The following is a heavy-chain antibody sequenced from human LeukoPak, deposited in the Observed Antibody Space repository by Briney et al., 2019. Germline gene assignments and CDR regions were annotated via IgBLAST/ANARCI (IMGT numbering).Heavy chain of an antibody. CDR3: AKASIYVYYGMDV. D-gene: IGHD3-16*02. Sequence: GGSLRLSCAASGFTFSRYSMNWVRQAPGKGLEWVSYISSRSSTIYYADSVKGRFTISRDNAKNSLYLQMNSLRAEDTAVYYCAKASIYVYYGMDVWGQGTTVIVSS. CDR1: GFTFSRYS. V-gene: IGHV3-48*01. CDR2: ISSRSSTI. J-gene: IGHJ6*02.